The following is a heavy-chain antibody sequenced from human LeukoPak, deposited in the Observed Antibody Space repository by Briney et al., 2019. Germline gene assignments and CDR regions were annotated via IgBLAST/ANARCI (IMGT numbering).Heavy chain of an antibody. Sequence: ASVKVSCKXSGYTFTGYYMHWVRQAPGQGLEWMGWINPNSGGTNYAQKFQGRVTMTRDTSISTAYMELSRLRSDDTAVYYCARDREGDFWSGENWFDPWGQGTLVTVSS. CDR2: INPNSGGT. CDR3: ARDREGDFWSGENWFDP. V-gene: IGHV1-2*02. D-gene: IGHD3-3*01. CDR1: GYTFTGYY. J-gene: IGHJ5*02.